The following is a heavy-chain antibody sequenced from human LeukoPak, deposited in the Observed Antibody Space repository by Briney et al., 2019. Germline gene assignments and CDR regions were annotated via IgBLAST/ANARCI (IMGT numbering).Heavy chain of an antibody. J-gene: IGHJ3*02. CDR1: GVSITTYY. V-gene: IGHV4-4*09. Sequence: PSETLSLTCNVSGVSITTYYWSWIRQPPGKGLEWIGYIYTSGNTDYNPSLKSRVTLSADTSKNQISLRLSSVTAADTAVYYCARLIFGVVNDAFDIWGQGTMVTVSS. CDR3: ARLIFGVVNDAFDI. CDR2: IYTSGNT. D-gene: IGHD3-3*01.